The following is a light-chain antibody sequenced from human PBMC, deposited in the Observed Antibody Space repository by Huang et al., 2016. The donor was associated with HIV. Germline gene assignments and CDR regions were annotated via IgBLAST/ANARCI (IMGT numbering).Light chain of an antibody. CDR3: QQYNSWPPLFT. V-gene: IGKV3-15*01. CDR1: QSVSTN. J-gene: IGKJ3*01. CDR2: GAS. Sequence: EVLLTQSPATLSVSPGERATLSCRASQSVSTNLDWYQQKPGQAPRLLIYGASTRATGVRARFSGSGSGTEFTLTISSLQSEDSAVYYCQQYNSWPPLFTFGPGTKVDIK.